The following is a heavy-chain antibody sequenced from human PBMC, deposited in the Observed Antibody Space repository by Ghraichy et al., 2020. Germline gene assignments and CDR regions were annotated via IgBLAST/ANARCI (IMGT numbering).Heavy chain of an antibody. V-gene: IGHV3-7*03. CDR1: GFTFSSYW. J-gene: IGHJ4*02. D-gene: IGHD6-13*01. CDR3: ARCLEGYSSILFDY. Sequence: GGSLRLSCAASGFTFSSYWMSWVRQAPGKGLEWVANIKQDGSEKYYVDSVKGRFTISRDNAKNSLYLQMNSLRAEDTAVYYCARCLEGYSSILFDYWGQGTLVTVSS. CDR2: IKQDGSEK.